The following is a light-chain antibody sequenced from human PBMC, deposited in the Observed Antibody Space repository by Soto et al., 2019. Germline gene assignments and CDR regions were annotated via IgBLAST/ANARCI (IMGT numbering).Light chain of an antibody. CDR1: QTVSITY. CDR3: QQHINWPLT. CDR2: GAS. Sequence: VLTQSPGTLSLSPGESATLSCRASQTVSITYLTWYQQKPGQAPRLLIFGASKRATGIPDRFSGSGSGADFTLTISSLEPEDFALYYCQQHINWPLTFGGGTKVDIK. V-gene: IGKV3D-20*02. J-gene: IGKJ4*01.